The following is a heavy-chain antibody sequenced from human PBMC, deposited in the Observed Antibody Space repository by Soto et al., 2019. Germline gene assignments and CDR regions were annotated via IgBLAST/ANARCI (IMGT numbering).Heavy chain of an antibody. CDR3: ARGARYYYGSGSYPAYFDY. J-gene: IGHJ4*02. CDR2: ISSSGSTT. D-gene: IGHD3-10*01. CDR1: GFTFSDYY. Sequence: PGGSLRLSCAASGFTFSDYYMSWIRQAPGKGLEWVSYISSSGSTTYYADSVKGRFTISRDNAKNSLYLQMNSLRAEDTAVYYCARGARYYYGSGSYPAYFDYWGQGTLVTVSS. V-gene: IGHV3-11*01.